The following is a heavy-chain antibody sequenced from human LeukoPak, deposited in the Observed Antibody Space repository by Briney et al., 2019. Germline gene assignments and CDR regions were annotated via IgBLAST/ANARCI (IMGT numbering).Heavy chain of an antibody. CDR3: ARHPTVTTGKQFDY. V-gene: IGHV4-34*01. CDR2: INHSGST. J-gene: IGHJ4*02. CDR1: GGSFSGYY. D-gene: IGHD4-17*01. Sequence: SETLSLTCAVYGGSFSGYYWSWIRQPPGKGLEWIGEINHSGSTNYNPSLKSRVTISVDTSTNQFSLKLGSVTAADTAVYYCARHPTVTTGKQFDYWGRGTLVTVSS.